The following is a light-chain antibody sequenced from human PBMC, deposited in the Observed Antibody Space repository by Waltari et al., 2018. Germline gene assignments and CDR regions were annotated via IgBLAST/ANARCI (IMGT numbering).Light chain of an antibody. CDR1: SSYVGTSNL. J-gene: IGLJ1*01. V-gene: IGLV2-23*02. CDR3: CSYVGLGTYV. CDR2: EVT. Sequence: QSGLAQPASASGSPGQSITITFTGTSSYVGTSNLVSWYHQRPGKAPRLLIYEVTKRAPGTSDRFSASKSGNTASLSISGLQAQEDEADYYCCSYVGLGTYVFGTGTKVTV.